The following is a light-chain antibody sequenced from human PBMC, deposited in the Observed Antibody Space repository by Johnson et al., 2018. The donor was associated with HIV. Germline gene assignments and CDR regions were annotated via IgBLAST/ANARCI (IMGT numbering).Light chain of an antibody. J-gene: IGLJ1*01. V-gene: IGLV1-51*02. CDR1: NSNIGYNS. CDR2: ENN. CDR3: GAWDSGLTAHFF. Sequence: QSALTQPPSVSAAPGQRVTISCSGNNSNIGYNSVSWYHQVPGAAPKLLIYENNKRPSGIADRFSASKSGTSATLDITGLQTGDEADYSCGAWDSGLTAHFFFGSGTTITVL.